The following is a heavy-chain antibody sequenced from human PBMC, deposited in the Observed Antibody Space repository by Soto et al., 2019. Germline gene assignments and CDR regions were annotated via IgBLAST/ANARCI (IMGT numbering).Heavy chain of an antibody. CDR3: ARARFDSWSHIYYGLDV. CDR2: INHSGTT. Sequence: SETLSLTCAVYGGSFSGYCWTWLRQPPGKGLEWIGEINHSGTTDYNPALKSRVTMSVDTSKNQFSLRVTSVTAADTAVYYCARARFDSWSHIYYGLDVWGQGTPMTFYS. CDR1: GGSFSGYC. J-gene: IGHJ6*02. D-gene: IGHD3-3*01. V-gene: IGHV4-34*01.